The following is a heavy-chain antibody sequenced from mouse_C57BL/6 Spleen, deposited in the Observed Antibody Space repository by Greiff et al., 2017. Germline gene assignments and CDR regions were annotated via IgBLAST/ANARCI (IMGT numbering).Heavy chain of an antibody. V-gene: IGHV1-55*01. D-gene: IGHD1-1*01. Sequence: VQLKQSGAGLVQPGASVKLSCTASGFTFTSYWITWVRQRPGQGLEWIGNIYPGSGSTNYNEKFKSKATLTVDTSASTAYLQLSSLTSEDSAVYYCARGRDYLYAMDYWGQGTSVTVSS. CDR3: ARGRDYLYAMDY. J-gene: IGHJ4*01. CDR2: IYPGSGST. CDR1: GFTFTSYW.